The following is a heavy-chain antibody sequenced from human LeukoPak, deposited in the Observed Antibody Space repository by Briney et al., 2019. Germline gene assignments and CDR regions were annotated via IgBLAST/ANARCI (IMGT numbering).Heavy chain of an antibody. CDR2: IYSGGST. CDR1: EFSVGSNY. V-gene: IGHV3-66*02. Sequence: GGSLRLSCAASEFSVGSNYMTWVRQAPGKGLEWVSLIYSGGSTYYADSVKGRFTISRDNSKNTLYLQMNSLRAEDTAVYYCAKEGWKGYCSGGSCYGLDYWGQGTLVTVSS. J-gene: IGHJ4*02. D-gene: IGHD2-15*01. CDR3: AKEGWKGYCSGGSCYGLDY.